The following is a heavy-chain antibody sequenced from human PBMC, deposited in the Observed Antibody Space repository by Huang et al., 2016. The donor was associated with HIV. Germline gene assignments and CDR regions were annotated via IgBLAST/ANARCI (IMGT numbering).Heavy chain of an antibody. J-gene: IGHJ3*02. Sequence: QVQLVQSGSELKKPGASVKVSCKASGYTFTSYGINWVRQAPGQGLEWMGLINTNTGNPTSDQGFTGRCVFSSDTSVSTAYLQISSLKVADTAVYYCARAVWELDGSDAFDSWGQGTMVTVSS. CDR3: ARAVWELDGSDAFDS. D-gene: IGHD1-26*01. CDR1: GYTFTSYG. V-gene: IGHV7-4-1*02. CDR2: INTNTGNP.